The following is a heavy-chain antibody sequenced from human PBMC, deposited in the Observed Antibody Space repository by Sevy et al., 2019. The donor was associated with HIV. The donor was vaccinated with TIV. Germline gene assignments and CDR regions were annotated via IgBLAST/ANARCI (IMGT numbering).Heavy chain of an antibody. V-gene: IGHV1-24*01. Sequence: ASVKVSCKVSGYTLTELSMHWVRQAPGKGLEWMGGFDPEHGERIYAQKFQGRVTMTEDTSTDTAYMELSSLRSEDTAVYYCATVDLLTGSGFYGMDVWGQGTTVTVSS. J-gene: IGHJ6*02. D-gene: IGHD3-9*01. CDR3: ATVDLLTGSGFYGMDV. CDR2: FDPEHGER. CDR1: GYTLTELS.